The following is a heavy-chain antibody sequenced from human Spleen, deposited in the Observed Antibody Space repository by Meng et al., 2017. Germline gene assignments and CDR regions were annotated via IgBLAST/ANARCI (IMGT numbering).Heavy chain of an antibody. CDR3: ATSWGRGGTFFFGSGHVTTVDY. CDR1: GLTFGSHW. V-gene: IGHV3-7*01. D-gene: IGHD3-10*01. J-gene: IGHJ4*02. Sequence: GESLKISCAASGLTFGSHWMTGVRQAAGKGLEWVANINREGSERYYVDSVKGRFTISRDNGKNSLYLEMNSLRAEDTAVYYCATSWGRGGTFFFGSGHVTTVDYWGQGTLVTVSS. CDR2: INREGSER.